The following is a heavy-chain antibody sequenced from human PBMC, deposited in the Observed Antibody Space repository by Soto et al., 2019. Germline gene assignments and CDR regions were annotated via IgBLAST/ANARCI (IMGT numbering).Heavy chain of an antibody. CDR1: GYTFTSYY. V-gene: IGHV1-46*01. CDR3: ARDEMGTEEKSDYYYYGMDV. D-gene: IGHD1-1*01. Sequence: GASVKVSCKASGYTFTSYYMHWVRQAPGQGLEWMGIINPSGGSTSYAQKFQGRVTMTRDTSTSTVYMELSSLRSEDTAVYYCARDEMGTEEKSDYYYYGMDVWGQGTTVTVSS. J-gene: IGHJ6*02. CDR2: INPSGGST.